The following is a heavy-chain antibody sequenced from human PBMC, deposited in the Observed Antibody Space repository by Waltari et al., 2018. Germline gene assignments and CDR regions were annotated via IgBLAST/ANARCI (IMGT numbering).Heavy chain of an antibody. J-gene: IGHJ4*02. CDR3: AREGGPWDSSGWYGVN. CDR1: AFTGSSNY. D-gene: IGHD6-19*01. CDR2: IDSGGST. Sequence: EVQLVESGVGLIQSGGSLRLSCAASAFTGSSNYMIRVRQAPGKGLEWVSVIDSGGSTYYADSVKGRFTISRDNSKNTLYLQMNSLRAEDTAVYYCAREGGPWDSSGWYGVNWGQGTLVTVSS. V-gene: IGHV3-53*01.